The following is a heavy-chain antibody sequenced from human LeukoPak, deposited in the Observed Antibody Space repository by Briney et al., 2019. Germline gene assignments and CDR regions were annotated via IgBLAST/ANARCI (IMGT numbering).Heavy chain of an antibody. CDR2: INPSGGST. J-gene: IGHJ5*02. V-gene: IGHV1-46*01. CDR1: GYTFTSYY. D-gene: IGHD4-17*01. Sequence: ASVEVSCKASGYTFTSYYMHWVRQAPGQGLEWMGIINPSGGSTSYAQKFQGRVTMTRDTSTSTVYMELSSLRSEDTAVYYCARDDPFTVFDPWGQGTLVTVSS. CDR3: ARDDPFTVFDP.